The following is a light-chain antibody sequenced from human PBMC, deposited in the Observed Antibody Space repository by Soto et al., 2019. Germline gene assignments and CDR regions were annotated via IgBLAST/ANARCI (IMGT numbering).Light chain of an antibody. CDR1: SSDVGGYNY. CDR2: DVS. CDR3: SSYTLSSTLWV. J-gene: IGLJ3*02. Sequence: QSALTQPASVSGSPGQSITISCTGTSSDVGGYNYVSWYQQHPGKAPTLMIYDVSNRPSGVSNRFSGSKSGNTASLTISGLQAEDEADYYSSSYTLSSTLWVFGGGTKLTVL. V-gene: IGLV2-14*01.